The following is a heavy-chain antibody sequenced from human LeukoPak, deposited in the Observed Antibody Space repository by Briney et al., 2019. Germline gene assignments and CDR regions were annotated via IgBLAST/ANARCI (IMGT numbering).Heavy chain of an antibody. V-gene: IGHV3-23*01. Sequence: PGGSLRLSCAASGFTFSTYAMTWVRQAPGKGLEWVAAVTSDGRWTNYADSVKGRFTVSRDNSKDTLLMQMSSLRAEDTAVYYCAKGTSWFGEDWGLGTLVTVPS. CDR2: VTSDGRWT. D-gene: IGHD3-10*01. CDR3: AKGTSWFGED. J-gene: IGHJ4*02. CDR1: GFTFSTYA.